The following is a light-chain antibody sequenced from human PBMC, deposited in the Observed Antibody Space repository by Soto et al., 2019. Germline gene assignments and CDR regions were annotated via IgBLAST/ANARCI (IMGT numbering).Light chain of an antibody. V-gene: IGKV3-20*01. Sequence: EIVLTQSPGTLSLSPGERATLSCRASQSVSSSYFAWYQQKPGQAPRLLIYGASSSATGIPDRFSGSGSGTDFTLTISRLEPEDFAVYYCQHRDTFGPGTKVDIK. J-gene: IGKJ3*01. CDR1: QSVSSSY. CDR3: QHRDT. CDR2: GAS.